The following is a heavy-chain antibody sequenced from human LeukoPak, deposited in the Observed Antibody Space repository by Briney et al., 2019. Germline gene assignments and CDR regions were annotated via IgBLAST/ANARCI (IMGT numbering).Heavy chain of an antibody. D-gene: IGHD5-18*01. CDR1: GFTFSSYA. V-gene: IGHV3-53*01. CDR3: ARVNGYETGWFDP. Sequence: GGSLRLSCAASGFTFSSYAMSWVRQAPGKGLEWVSVIYSGGSTYYADSVKGRFTISRDNSKNTLYLQMNSLRAEDTAVYYCARVNGYETGWFDPWGQGTLVTVSS. CDR2: IYSGGST. J-gene: IGHJ5*02.